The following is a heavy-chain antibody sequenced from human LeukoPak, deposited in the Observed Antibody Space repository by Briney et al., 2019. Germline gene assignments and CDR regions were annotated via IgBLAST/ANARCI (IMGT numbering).Heavy chain of an antibody. J-gene: IGHJ3*02. Sequence: GGSLRLSCAASGFTFSSYGMHWVRQAPGKGLEWVAVIWYDGNNKYYADSVKGRFTISRDNSKNTLYLQMNSLRAEDTAVYYGARAWHTGSVRDAFDISGHGTMVTV. CDR1: GFTFSSYG. CDR3: ARAWHTGSVRDAFDI. D-gene: IGHD3-10*01. CDR2: IWYDGNNK. V-gene: IGHV3-33*01.